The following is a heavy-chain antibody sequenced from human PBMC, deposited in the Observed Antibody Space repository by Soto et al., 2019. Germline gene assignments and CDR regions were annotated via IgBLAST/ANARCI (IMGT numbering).Heavy chain of an antibody. D-gene: IGHD5-18*01. CDR1: GFTFSSYG. J-gene: IGHJ4*02. CDR2: IWYDGSNK. CDR3: ARATGIQLWLGIDY. V-gene: IGHV3-33*01. Sequence: GGSLRLSCAASGFTFSSYGMHWVRQAPGKGLEWVAVIWYDGSNKYYADSVKGRFTISRDNSKNTLYLQVNSLRAQDTAVYYCARATGIQLWLGIDYWGQGALVTVSS.